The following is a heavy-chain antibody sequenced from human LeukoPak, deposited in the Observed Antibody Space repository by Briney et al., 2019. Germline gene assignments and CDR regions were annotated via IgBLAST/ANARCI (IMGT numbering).Heavy chain of an antibody. V-gene: IGHV3-7*01. J-gene: IGHJ4*02. D-gene: IGHD2-15*01. Sequence: TGGSLRLSCAASGFTLSSYWMSWVRQAPGKGLEWVANINQDGSEKYYVDSVKGRFTISRDNAKNSLYLQMSSLRAEDTALYYCASRSSVAASGPGWGQGTLVTVSS. CDR3: ASRSSVAASGPG. CDR1: GFTLSSYW. CDR2: INQDGSEK.